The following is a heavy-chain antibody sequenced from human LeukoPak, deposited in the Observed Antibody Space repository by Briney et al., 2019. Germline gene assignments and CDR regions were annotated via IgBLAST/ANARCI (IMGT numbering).Heavy chain of an antibody. CDR2: IKQDGSEK. CDR3: ARDSYGDYGADLDY. D-gene: IGHD4-17*01. CDR1: GFTFSSYW. J-gene: IGHJ4*02. Sequence: QPGGSLRLSCAASGFTFSSYWMSWVRQAPGKGLEWVANIKQDGSEKYYVDSVKGRFTISRDDAKNSLYLQMNSLRGEDTAVYYCARDSYGDYGADLDYWGQGTLVTVSS. V-gene: IGHV3-7*01.